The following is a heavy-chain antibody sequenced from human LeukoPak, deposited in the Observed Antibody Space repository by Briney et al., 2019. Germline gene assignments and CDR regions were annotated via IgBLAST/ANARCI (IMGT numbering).Heavy chain of an antibody. CDR1: GFTFDDYA. CDR2: ISWDSGSI. Sequence: GGSLRLSCAASGFTFDDYAMHWVRQAPGKGLEWGSGISWDSGSIGYADSVKGRFTISRDNAKNSLYLQMNSLRAEDTALYYCAKGKRGYSYSFGVDYWGQGTLVAVSS. J-gene: IGHJ4*02. D-gene: IGHD5-18*01. V-gene: IGHV3-9*01. CDR3: AKGKRGYSYSFGVDY.